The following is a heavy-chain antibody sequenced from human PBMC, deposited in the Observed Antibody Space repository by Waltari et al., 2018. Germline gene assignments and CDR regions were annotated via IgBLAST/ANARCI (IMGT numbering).Heavy chain of an antibody. D-gene: IGHD1-26*01. Sequence: QVQLVQSGAEVKKPGSSVKVSCKASGVTFSSYAISWVRQAPGQGLEWMGRIIPIFGTANNAQKSQGRVTITADKSTRTAYMERSSLRSEDTAVYYCASTLVGGVGYWGQGTLVTVSS. CDR2: IIPIFGTA. CDR3: ASTLVGGVGY. CDR1: GVTFSSYA. J-gene: IGHJ4*02. V-gene: IGHV1-69*08.